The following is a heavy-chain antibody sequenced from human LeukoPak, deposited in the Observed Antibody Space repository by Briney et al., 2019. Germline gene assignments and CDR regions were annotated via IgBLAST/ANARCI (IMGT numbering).Heavy chain of an antibody. CDR1: GGTFSTLG. D-gene: IGHD1-1*01. V-gene: IGHV1-69*04. Sequence: SVKVSCKASGGTFSTLGISWLRQAPGQGLEWMGSIVPILGIPNYARQYQGRVTITADKSTSTAYMEVSSLTSEDTAVYYCASHAASNWNGYDYWGQGTLVTVSS. CDR2: IVPILGIP. J-gene: IGHJ4*02. CDR3: ASHAASNWNGYDY.